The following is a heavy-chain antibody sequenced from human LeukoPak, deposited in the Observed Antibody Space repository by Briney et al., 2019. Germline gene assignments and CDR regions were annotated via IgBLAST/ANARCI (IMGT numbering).Heavy chain of an antibody. CDR1: GYSFSRFW. Sequence: GESLKISCKGSGYSFSRFWIGWVRQMPGKGLEWKGIIYPGDSDTRYSPSFQGQVTISVDKSISTAYLQWSRLKASDIAMYYCARYVGEESGMDVWGQGTTVTVSS. CDR3: ARYVGEESGMDV. D-gene: IGHD3-16*01. J-gene: IGHJ6*02. CDR2: IYPGDSDT. V-gene: IGHV5-51*01.